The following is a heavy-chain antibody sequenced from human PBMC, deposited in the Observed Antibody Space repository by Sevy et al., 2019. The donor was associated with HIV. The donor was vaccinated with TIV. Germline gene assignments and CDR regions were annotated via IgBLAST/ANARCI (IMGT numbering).Heavy chain of an antibody. V-gene: IGHV3-15*01. Sequence: GGSLRLSCAASGFTFSNAWMSWVRQAPGKGLEWVGRIKSKPDGGTTDYAAPVKGRFTISRDDSKNTLYLQMNSLKTEDTAVYYCTTPEMEEGYWGQGTLVTVSS. CDR3: TTPEMEEGY. D-gene: IGHD1-1*01. CDR2: IKSKPDGGTT. J-gene: IGHJ4*02. CDR1: GFTFSNAW.